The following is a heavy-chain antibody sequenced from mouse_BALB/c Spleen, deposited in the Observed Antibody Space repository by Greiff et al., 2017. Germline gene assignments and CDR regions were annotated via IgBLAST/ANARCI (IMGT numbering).Heavy chain of an antibody. CDR1: GYTFTSYW. V-gene: IGHV1S81*02. J-gene: IGHJ2*01. CDR2: INPSNGRT. CDR3: ARGRGYYSDY. Sequence: QVQLPQPVAELVKPGASVKLSCKASGYTFTSYWMHWVKQRPGQGLEWIGEINPSNGRTNYNEKFKSKATLTVDKSSSTAYMQLSSLTSEDSAVYYCARGRGYYSDYWGQGTTLTVSS.